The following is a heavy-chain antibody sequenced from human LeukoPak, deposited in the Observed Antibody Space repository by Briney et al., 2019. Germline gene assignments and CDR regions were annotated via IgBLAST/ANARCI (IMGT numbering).Heavy chain of an antibody. CDR3: ARDRVGDYDFWSCERPPPTDFDY. CDR2: INPNSGGT. D-gene: IGHD3/OR15-3a*01. CDR1: GYTFTGYY. V-gene: IGHV1-2*02. J-gene: IGHJ4*02. Sequence: ASVKVSCKASGYTFTGYYMHWVRQAPGQGLEWMGLINPNSGGTNYAQKFQGRVTMTRDTSISTAYMELSRLRSDDTAVYYCARDRVGDYDFWSCERPPPTDFDYWGQGTLVTVSS.